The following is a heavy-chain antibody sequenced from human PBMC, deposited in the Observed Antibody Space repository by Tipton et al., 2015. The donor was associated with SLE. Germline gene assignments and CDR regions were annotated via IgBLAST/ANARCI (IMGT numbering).Heavy chain of an antibody. CDR1: GFTVSSNY. CDR3: ARGRVDTALGYFDY. CDR2: ISGSGGST. V-gene: IGHV3-23*01. D-gene: IGHD5-18*01. Sequence: GSLRLSCAASGFTVSSNYMNWVRQAPGKGLEWVSAISGSGGSTYYADSVKGRFTISRDNSKNTLYLQMNSLRAEDTAVYYCARGRVDTALGYFDYWGQGTLVTVSS. J-gene: IGHJ4*02.